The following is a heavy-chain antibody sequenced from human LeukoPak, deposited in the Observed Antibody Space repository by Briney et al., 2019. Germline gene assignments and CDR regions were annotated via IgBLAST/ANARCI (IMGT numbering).Heavy chain of an antibody. V-gene: IGHV4-59*01. Sequence: SETLSLTCAVSGGSISSYFWTWIRQPPGKGLEWIAYIYYSGSTNYNPSLKSRVAISVDTSKNQFSLKLSSVTAADTAVYYCARGPLSSRTTWTWFDPWGQGTLVTVSS. D-gene: IGHD6-13*01. CDR1: GGSISSYF. J-gene: IGHJ5*02. CDR2: IYYSGST. CDR3: ARGPLSSRTTWTWFDP.